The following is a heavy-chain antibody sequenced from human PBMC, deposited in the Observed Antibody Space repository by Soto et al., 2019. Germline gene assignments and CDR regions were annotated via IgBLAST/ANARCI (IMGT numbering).Heavy chain of an antibody. Sequence: ASVKVSCKASGYTFTSYYMHWVRQAPGRGLEWMGIINPSGGSTSYAQKFQGRVTMTRDTSTSTVYMELSSLRSEDTAVYYCARVRTDSSGYYYGAFDYWGQGTLVTVSS. CDR3: ARVRTDSSGYYYGAFDY. D-gene: IGHD3-22*01. J-gene: IGHJ4*02. CDR1: GYTFTSYY. CDR2: INPSGGST. V-gene: IGHV1-46*01.